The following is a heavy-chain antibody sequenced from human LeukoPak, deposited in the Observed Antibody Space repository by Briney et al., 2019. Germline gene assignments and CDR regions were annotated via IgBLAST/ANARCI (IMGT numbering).Heavy chain of an antibody. Sequence: PSETLSLTCAVSGGSISSSNWWSWVRQAPGKGLEWVSIISGSGGSTYYADSVKGRFTISRDNSKNTLYLHMNSLTAEDTAVYYCAKVSGNPSGSFDYWGQGTLVTVSS. J-gene: IGHJ4*02. V-gene: IGHV3-23*01. D-gene: IGHD3-10*01. CDR1: GGSISSSN. CDR2: ISGSGGST. CDR3: AKVSGNPSGSFDY.